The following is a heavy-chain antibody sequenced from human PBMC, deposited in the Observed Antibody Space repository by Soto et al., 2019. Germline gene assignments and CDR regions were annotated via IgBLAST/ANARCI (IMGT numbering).Heavy chain of an antibody. CDR3: ARDFGDGYGSDY. D-gene: IGHD5-12*01. CDR2: ISSSGSTI. J-gene: IGHJ4*02. CDR1: GFTFSDYY. Sequence: GGSRRLSCAASGFTFSDYYMSWIRQAPEKGLEWVSYISSSGSTIHYADSVKGRFTISRDNAKNSLYLQMNSLRAEDTAVYYCARDFGDGYGSDYWGQGTLVTVSS. V-gene: IGHV3-11*01.